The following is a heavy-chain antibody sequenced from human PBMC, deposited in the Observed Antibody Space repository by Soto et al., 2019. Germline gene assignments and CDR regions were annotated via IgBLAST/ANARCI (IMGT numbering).Heavy chain of an antibody. CDR3: ARGLRYFDWLLSSGPNAFDI. Sequence: GGSLRLSCAASGFTFSSYSMNWVRQAPGKGLEWVSYISSSSSTIYYADSVKGRFTISRDNAKNSLYLQMNSLRAEDTAVYYCARGLRYFDWLLSSGPNAFDIWGQGTMVTVSS. CDR2: ISSSSSTI. V-gene: IGHV3-48*04. D-gene: IGHD3-9*01. CDR1: GFTFSSYS. J-gene: IGHJ3*02.